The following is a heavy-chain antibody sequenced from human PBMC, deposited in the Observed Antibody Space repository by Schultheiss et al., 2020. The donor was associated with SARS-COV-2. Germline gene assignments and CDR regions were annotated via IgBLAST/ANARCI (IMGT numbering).Heavy chain of an antibody. CDR2: ISAYNGNT. Sequence: ASVKVSCKASGYTFTSYGISWVRQAPGQGLEWMGWISAYNGNTNYTQKFQDRVIMTTDTSTSTVYMELRSLRSDDTAVYYCAREDGIVVLTGVFDVWGQGTMVTVSS. CDR3: AREDGIVVLTGVFDV. CDR1: GYTFTSYG. V-gene: IGHV1-18*01. J-gene: IGHJ3*01. D-gene: IGHD1-26*01.